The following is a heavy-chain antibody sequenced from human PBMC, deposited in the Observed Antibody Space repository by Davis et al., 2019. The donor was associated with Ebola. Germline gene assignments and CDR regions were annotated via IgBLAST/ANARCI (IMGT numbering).Heavy chain of an antibody. V-gene: IGHV1-46*01. J-gene: IGHJ6*03. D-gene: IGHD3-3*01. Sequence: ASVKFSCKASGYTFTSYYMHWVRQAPGQGLEWMGIINPSGGSTSYAQKFQGRVTMTRDTSTSTVYMELSSLRSEDTAVYYCARDSAHRYYDFWSGYPQPYYYYYMDVWGKGTTVTVSS. CDR2: INPSGGST. CDR1: GYTFTSYY. CDR3: ARDSAHRYYDFWSGYPQPYYYYYMDV.